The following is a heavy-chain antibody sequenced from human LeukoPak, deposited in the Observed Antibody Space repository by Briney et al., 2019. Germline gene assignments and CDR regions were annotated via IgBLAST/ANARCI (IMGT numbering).Heavy chain of an antibody. CDR3: ARGYCTNGVCYPTYYYYYYMDV. Sequence: ASVKVSCKASGCTFSSYAINWVRQAPGQGLEWMGVIIPIFGTANYAQKFQGRVTITADESTSTAYMELSSLRSEDTAVYYCARGYCTNGVCYPTYYYYYYMDVWGKGTTVTVSS. D-gene: IGHD2-8*01. V-gene: IGHV1-69*13. CDR2: IIPIFGTA. CDR1: GCTFSSYA. J-gene: IGHJ6*03.